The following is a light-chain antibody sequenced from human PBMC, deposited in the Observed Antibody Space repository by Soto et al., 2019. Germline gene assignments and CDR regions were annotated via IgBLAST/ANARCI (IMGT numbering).Light chain of an antibody. CDR2: DAS. CDR3: QQRSNWPPLT. Sequence: EIVLTQSPATLSLSPGERATLSSRASQSVSSYLAWYQQKPGQAPRLLIYDASNRATGIPARFSGSGSGTDFTLTISSLETEDFAVYYCQQRSNWPPLTFGGGTKVEIK. J-gene: IGKJ4*01. CDR1: QSVSSY. V-gene: IGKV3-11*01.